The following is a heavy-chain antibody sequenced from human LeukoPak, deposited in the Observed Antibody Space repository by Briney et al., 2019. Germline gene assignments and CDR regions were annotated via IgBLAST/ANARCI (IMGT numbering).Heavy chain of an antibody. CDR3: ARLGEGDNLRYFDY. Sequence: SETLSLTCTASGDSLSGNYWTWIRQPPGKGLEWIGYIYYSGSTNYNASLKSRVTISVDTSKNQISLKLSSVTTADTAVYYCARLGEGDNLRYFDYWGQGTLVTVSS. D-gene: IGHD5-24*01. CDR2: IYYSGST. CDR1: GDSLSGNY. V-gene: IGHV4-59*08. J-gene: IGHJ4*02.